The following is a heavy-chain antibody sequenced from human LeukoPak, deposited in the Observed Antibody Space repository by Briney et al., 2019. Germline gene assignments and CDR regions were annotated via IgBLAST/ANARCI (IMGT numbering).Heavy chain of an antibody. J-gene: IGHJ4*02. D-gene: IGHD2-2*01. CDR3: ARDPPAVVVPAASDY. CDR1: GYTFTGYY. V-gene: IGHV1-2*02. Sequence: GASVKVSCKASGYTFTGYYIHWVRQAPGQGLEWMGWINPNSGGTNYAQKFQGRVTMTRDTSISTAYMELSRLRSDDTAVYYCARDPPAVVVPAASDYWGQGTLVTVSS. CDR2: INPNSGGT.